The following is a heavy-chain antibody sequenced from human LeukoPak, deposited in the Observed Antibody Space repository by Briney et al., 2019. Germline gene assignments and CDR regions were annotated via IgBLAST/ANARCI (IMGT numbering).Heavy chain of an antibody. V-gene: IGHV3-30*18. D-gene: IGHD2/OR15-2a*01. CDR2: ISYDATNK. Sequence: GGSLRLSCAASGFTFSSSDMHWVRQAPGKGLEWVAVISYDATNKYYADSVKGRFTLSRDNSKNTLYLQTNTLRDEDTAVYYCAKASSNYFYYFEYWGQGTLVAVSS. CDR3: AKASSNYFYYFEY. J-gene: IGHJ4*02. CDR1: GFTFSSSD.